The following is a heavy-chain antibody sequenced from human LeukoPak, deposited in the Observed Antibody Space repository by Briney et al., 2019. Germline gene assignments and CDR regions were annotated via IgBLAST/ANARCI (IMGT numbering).Heavy chain of an antibody. J-gene: IGHJ4*02. CDR3: ARDRDTAMGL. CDR1: GFTFSSYG. D-gene: IGHD5-18*01. Sequence: GGSLRLSCVASGFTFSSYGMHWVRQAPGKGLEWVAIISYDGNDKYYTDSVKGRFTISRDKSKNTLYLQMNSLRAEDTAVYYCARDRDTAMGLWGQGTLVTVSS. CDR2: ISYDGNDK. V-gene: IGHV3-30*03.